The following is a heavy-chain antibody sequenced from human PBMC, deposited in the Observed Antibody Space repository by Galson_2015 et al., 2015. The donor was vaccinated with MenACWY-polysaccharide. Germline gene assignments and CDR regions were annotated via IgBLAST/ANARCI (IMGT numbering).Heavy chain of an antibody. CDR2: ISFAGSYI. D-gene: IGHD6-6*01. CDR3: ARVGPLSRSSSFPFDY. CDR1: GFTLSSYA. V-gene: IGHV3-30-3*01. Sequence: SLRLSCAASGFTLSSYAMHWVRQAPGKGLEWVAFISFAGSYIYYADSVKCRFTISRDNAKNSLYLQMNSLRAEDTAVYYCARVGPLSRSSSFPFDYWGQGTLVTVSS. J-gene: IGHJ4*02.